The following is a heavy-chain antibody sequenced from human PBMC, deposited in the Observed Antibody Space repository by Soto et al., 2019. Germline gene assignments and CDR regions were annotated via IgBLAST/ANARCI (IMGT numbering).Heavy chain of an antibody. CDR3: AKVAAETYYFDY. CDR1: GFTFSSYG. J-gene: IGHJ4*02. D-gene: IGHD6-13*01. V-gene: IGHV3-30*18. CDR2: ISYDGSNK. Sequence: GGSLRLSCAASGFTFSSYGMHWVRQAPGKGLEWVAVISYDGSNKYYADSVKGRFTISRDNSKNTLYLQMNSLRAEDTAVYYCAKVAAETYYFDYWGQGTLVTVSS.